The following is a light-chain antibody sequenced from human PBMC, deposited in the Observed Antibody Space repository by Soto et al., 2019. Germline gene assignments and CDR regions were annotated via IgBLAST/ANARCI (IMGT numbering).Light chain of an antibody. CDR1: NIGSKN. Sequence: SYELTQPLSASVALGQTARITCGGNNIGSKNVPWYQLNPGQAPVLVIYRDTNRPSGIPERYSGSNSGNTATLAISGAQVGDDADYYCQVWDSSTVVFGGGTKLTVL. J-gene: IGLJ3*02. CDR3: QVWDSSTVV. V-gene: IGLV3-9*01. CDR2: RDT.